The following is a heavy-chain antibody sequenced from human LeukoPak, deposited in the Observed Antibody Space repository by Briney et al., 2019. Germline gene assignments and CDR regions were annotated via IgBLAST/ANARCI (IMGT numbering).Heavy chain of an antibody. CDR1: GFTFDDYG. CDR3: ARERKYDSNFDY. J-gene: IGHJ4*02. D-gene: IGHD1-1*01. CDR2: ISSSGSTI. Sequence: GGSLRLSCAASGFTFDDYGMSWVRQAPGKGLEWVSYISSSGSTIYYADSVKGRFTISRDNAKNTLYLQMNSLRAEDTAVYYCARERKYDSNFDYWGQGTLVTVSS. V-gene: IGHV3-48*04.